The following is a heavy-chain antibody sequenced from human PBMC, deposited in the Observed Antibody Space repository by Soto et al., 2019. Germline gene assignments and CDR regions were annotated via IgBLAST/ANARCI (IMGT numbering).Heavy chain of an antibody. CDR1: GGSISSSNW. D-gene: IGHD4-17*01. J-gene: IGHJ2*01. CDR2: IYHSGST. Sequence: QVQLQESGPGLVKPSGTLSLTCAVSGGSISSSNWWSWVRQPPGKGLEWIGEIYHSGSTNYNPSLKSRVTISVAKSKNQFSLKLSSVTAADTAVYYCARDTDTVTGRSWYFDLWGRGTLVTVSS. V-gene: IGHV4-4*02. CDR3: ARDTDTVTGRSWYFDL.